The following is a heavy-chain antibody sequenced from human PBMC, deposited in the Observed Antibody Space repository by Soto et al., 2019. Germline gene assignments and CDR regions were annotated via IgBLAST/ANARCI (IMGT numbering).Heavy chain of an antibody. V-gene: IGHV4-39*01. CDR1: GGSISTSGSY. D-gene: IGHD3-10*01. Sequence: QLHLQESGPGRVKPSETLSLTCSVSGGSISTSGSYWGWVRQAPEKGLEWIGSAYYVGTINYNHSLKRRVAISVDKPKNHFSLKLTYVTAADTAVYYGARLPLVRGVPAWGQGPLVTVSS. J-gene: IGHJ5*02. CDR2: AYYVGTI. CDR3: ARLPLVRGVPA.